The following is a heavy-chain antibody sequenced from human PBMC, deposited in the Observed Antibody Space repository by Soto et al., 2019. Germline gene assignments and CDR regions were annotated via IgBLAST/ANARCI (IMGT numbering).Heavy chain of an antibody. J-gene: IGHJ6*02. CDR3: AKDRTIFGVVPHYYYGMDV. CDR1: VFTFSSYA. Sequence: GSLRLSCAASVFTFSSYAMSWVRQAPGKGLEWVSAISGSGGSTYYADSVKGRFTISRDNSKNTLYLQMNSLRAEDTAVYYCAKDRTIFGVVPHYYYGMDVWGQGTTVTVSS. V-gene: IGHV3-23*01. D-gene: IGHD3-3*01. CDR2: ISGSGGST.